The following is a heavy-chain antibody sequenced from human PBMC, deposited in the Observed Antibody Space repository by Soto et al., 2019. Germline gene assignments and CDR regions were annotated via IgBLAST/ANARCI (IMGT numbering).Heavy chain of an antibody. D-gene: IGHD3-3*01. J-gene: IGHJ4*02. CDR1: GGSFSGYY. V-gene: IGHV4-34*01. CDR2: INHSGST. CDR3: ARGRFLEWLSIGYYFDY. Sequence: SETLSLTCAVYGGSFSGYYWSWIRQPPGKGLEWIGEINHSGSTNYNPSLKSRVTISVDTSKNQFSLKLSSVTAADTAVYYCARGRFLEWLSIGYYFDYWGQGTLVIVSS.